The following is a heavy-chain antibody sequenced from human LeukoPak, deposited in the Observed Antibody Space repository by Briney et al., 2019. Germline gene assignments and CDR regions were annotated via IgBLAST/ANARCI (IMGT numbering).Heavy chain of an antibody. CDR2: INHSGST. D-gene: IGHD1-26*01. CDR3: ARENLYSGSYYYYYGMDV. V-gene: IGHV4-34*01. J-gene: IGHJ6*02. Sequence: SETLSLTCAVYGGSFSGYYWSWIRQPPGKGLEWIGEINHSGSTNYNPSLKSRVTISVDTSKNQFSLKLSSVTAADTAVYYCARENLYSGSYYYYYGMDVWGQGTTVTVSS. CDR1: GGSFSGYY.